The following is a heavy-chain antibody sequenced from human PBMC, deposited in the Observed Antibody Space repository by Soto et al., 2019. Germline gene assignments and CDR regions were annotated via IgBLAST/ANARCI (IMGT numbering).Heavy chain of an antibody. D-gene: IGHD3-3*01. CDR3: ARGLYYDFWSGSETGSFQH. J-gene: IGHJ1*01. CDR2: ISSSSSYI. CDR1: GFTFSSYS. V-gene: IGHV3-21*01. Sequence: PGGSLRLSCAASGFTFSSYSMNWVRQAPGKGLERVSSISSSSSYIYYADSVKGRFTISRDNAKDSLYLQMNSLRAEDTAVYYCARGLYYDFWSGSETGSFQHWGQGTLVTVSS.